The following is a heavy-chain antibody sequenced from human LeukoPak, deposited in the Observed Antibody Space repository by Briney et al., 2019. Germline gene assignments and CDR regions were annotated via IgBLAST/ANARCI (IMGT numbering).Heavy chain of an antibody. CDR1: GITVSKYW. J-gene: IGHJ6*02. CDR2: IHSDGSTT. Sequence: GSLRLSCAVSGITVSKYWMHWVRQAPGKGLGWVSRIHSDGSTTDYADSVKGRFTITRDSAKNTLYLEMNSLRVEDTAVYYCTRDANHYGGMDVWGQGTTVTVSS. CDR3: TRDANHYGGMDV. V-gene: IGHV3-74*01.